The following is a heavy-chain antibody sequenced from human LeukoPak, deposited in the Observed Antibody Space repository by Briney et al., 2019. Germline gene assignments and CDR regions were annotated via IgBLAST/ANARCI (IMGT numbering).Heavy chain of an antibody. CDR2: ISSSSSTI. D-gene: IGHD4-17*01. V-gene: IGHV3-48*04. Sequence: GGSLRLSCAASGFTFSSYSMNWVRQAPGKGLEWVSYISSSSSTIYYADSVKGRFTISRDNAKNSLYLQMNSLRAEDTAVYYCARNPYGDYDWFDPWGQGTLVTVSS. J-gene: IGHJ5*02. CDR1: GFTFSSYS. CDR3: ARNPYGDYDWFDP.